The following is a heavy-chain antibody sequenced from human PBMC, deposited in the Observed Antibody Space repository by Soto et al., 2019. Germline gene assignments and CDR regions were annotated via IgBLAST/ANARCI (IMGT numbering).Heavy chain of an antibody. D-gene: IGHD3-3*01. CDR1: GYTFTGYY. J-gene: IGHJ5*02. CDR2: INPNSGGT. V-gene: IGHV1-2*02. Sequence: ASVKVSCKASGYTFTGYYMHWVRQAPGQGLEWMGWINPNSGGTNYAQKFQGRVTMTRDTSISTAYMELSRLRSDDTAVYYCAGAKGFLAGHNWFDPWGQGTLVTVSS. CDR3: AGAKGFLAGHNWFDP.